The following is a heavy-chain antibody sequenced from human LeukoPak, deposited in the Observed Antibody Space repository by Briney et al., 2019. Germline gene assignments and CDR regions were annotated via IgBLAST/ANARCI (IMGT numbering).Heavy chain of an antibody. CDR3: ARASYYDSSGYYYNAFDI. J-gene: IGHJ3*02. Sequence: ETLSLTCSVSGASISRNTYYWGWIRQSPGKGLEWIGTFYYTGSTYYNPSLKSRITISVDTSKNHFSLKLSSVTAADTAVYYCARASYYDSSGYYYNAFDIWGQGTMVTVSS. D-gene: IGHD3-22*01. CDR2: FYYTGST. CDR1: GASISRNTYY. V-gene: IGHV4-39*02.